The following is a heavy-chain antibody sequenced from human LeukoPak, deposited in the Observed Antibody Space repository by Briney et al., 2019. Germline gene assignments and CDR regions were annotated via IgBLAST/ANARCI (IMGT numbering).Heavy chain of an antibody. Sequence: GGSLRLSCTVSGFSFSDHYIDWVRQALGKGLEWVARSRDKANGYTTEYAASVKARFTISRDDSKNSVYLQMNSLKTEDTALYYCARTDSRGLHVFDTWGQGTRVTVSS. CDR2: SRDKANGYTT. D-gene: IGHD3-22*01. J-gene: IGHJ3*02. CDR3: ARTDSRGLHVFDT. CDR1: GFSFSDHY. V-gene: IGHV3-72*01.